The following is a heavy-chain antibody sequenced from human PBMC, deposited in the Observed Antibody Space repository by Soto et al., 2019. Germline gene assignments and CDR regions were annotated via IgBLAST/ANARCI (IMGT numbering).Heavy chain of an antibody. Sequence: PGGSLRLSCAASGFTFSSYAMHWVRQAPGKGLEYVSAISSNGGSTYYANSVKGRFTISRDNSKNTLYLQMGSLRAEDMAVYYCARGFLYYDILTGYYHPLYYYGMDVWGQGTTVTVSS. V-gene: IGHV3-64*01. CDR3: ARGFLYYDILTGYYHPLYYYGMDV. D-gene: IGHD3-9*01. CDR1: GFTFSSYA. CDR2: ISSNGGST. J-gene: IGHJ6*02.